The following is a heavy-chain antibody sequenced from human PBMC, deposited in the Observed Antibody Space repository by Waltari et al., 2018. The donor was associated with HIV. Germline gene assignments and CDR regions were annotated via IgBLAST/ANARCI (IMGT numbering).Heavy chain of an antibody. CDR3: AKDGAPGRDAVFDT. Sequence: QVHVVESGGAVVQPGGSLRLSCTASGVNLNIYDIHWVSQAPGRGLGGVAGVRYDGSHEYYGDAVKGRFTISRDNSKNAIFLEMTVLRLEDTANYHCAKDGAPGRDAVFDTWGQGTLVTV. J-gene: IGHJ4*03. CDR2: VRYDGSHE. V-gene: IGHV3-33*03. CDR1: GVNLNIYD. D-gene: IGHD1-26*01.